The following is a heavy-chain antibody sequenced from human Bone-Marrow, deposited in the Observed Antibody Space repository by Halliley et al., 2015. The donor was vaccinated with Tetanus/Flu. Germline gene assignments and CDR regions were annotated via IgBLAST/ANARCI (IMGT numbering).Heavy chain of an antibody. V-gene: IGHV4-59*01. CDR3: ARDGFSSAVDV. Sequence: DWIGNIYDSGSTSYNPSLKSRVAISVDTSKNQFSLRLNSVTAADTAVYYCARDGFSSAVDVWGQGTTVTVSS. J-gene: IGHJ6*02. CDR2: IYDSGST. D-gene: IGHD6-25*01.